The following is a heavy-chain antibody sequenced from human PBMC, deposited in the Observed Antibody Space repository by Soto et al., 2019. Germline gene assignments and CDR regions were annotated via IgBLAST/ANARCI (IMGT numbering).Heavy chain of an antibody. D-gene: IGHD2-15*01. J-gene: IGHJ4*02. CDR3: ARDQDTYGQAVFNY. Sequence: EVQLAESGGGLVQPGGSLRLSCAASGFTLSTYWMHWVRQVPGKDLVWVSRINTDGSSTNYADSVKGRFTISRDNAKNTLYLQMNSLRADDTALYYCARDQDTYGQAVFNYWGQGTLVTVSS. V-gene: IGHV3-74*01. CDR1: GFTLSTYW. CDR2: INTDGSST.